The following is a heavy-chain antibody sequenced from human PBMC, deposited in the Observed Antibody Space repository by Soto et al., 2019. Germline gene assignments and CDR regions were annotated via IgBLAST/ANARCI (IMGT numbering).Heavy chain of an antibody. D-gene: IGHD4-17*01. CDR3: ARDFDADSRTDFDY. Sequence: QVLLVESGGGLVKPGGSLRLSCATSGFIFSDYYMHWIRQAPGKGLEWISYISGNGRIIQYADSAKGRFTISRDNAQNSLYLQMNILRAEDTALYFCARDFDADSRTDFDYWGQGTLVTVSS. CDR2: ISGNGRII. CDR1: GFIFSDYY. V-gene: IGHV3-11*01. J-gene: IGHJ4*02.